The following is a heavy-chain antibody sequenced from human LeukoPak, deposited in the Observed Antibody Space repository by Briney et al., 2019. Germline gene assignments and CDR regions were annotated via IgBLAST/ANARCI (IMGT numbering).Heavy chain of an antibody. CDR3: ANPRYDSSGYYYVY. V-gene: IGHV3-33*06. CDR1: RFTFSTYG. D-gene: IGHD3-22*01. Sequence: PGGSLRLSCAASRFTFSTYGMHWVRQAPGKGLEWVAVIWYDGTNKYYADSAKGRFTISRDNSKNTLYLQMNSLRAEDMAVYYCANPRYDSSGYYYVYWGQGTLVTVSS. CDR2: IWYDGTNK. J-gene: IGHJ4*02.